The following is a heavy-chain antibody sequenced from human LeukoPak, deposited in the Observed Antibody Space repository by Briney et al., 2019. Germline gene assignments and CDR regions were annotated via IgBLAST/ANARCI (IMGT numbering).Heavy chain of an antibody. Sequence: AAVKVSCKASGYTFTSYDLNWVRQATGQGLEGVGWMNHNSGKRGYAQKFLGEVTMTSITCISSAYMVLGSLKSEDRGVDYWVRGTVAGRVWGQGRLVTVSS. D-gene: IGHD6-19*01. CDR2: MNHNSGKR. V-gene: IGHV1-8*01. CDR3: VRGTVAGRV. J-gene: IGHJ4*02. CDR1: GYTFTSYD.